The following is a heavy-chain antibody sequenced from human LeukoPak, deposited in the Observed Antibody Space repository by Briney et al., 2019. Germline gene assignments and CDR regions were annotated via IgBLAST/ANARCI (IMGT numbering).Heavy chain of an antibody. D-gene: IGHD2/OR15-2a*01. CDR2: IYHSGST. V-gene: IGHV4-38-2*02. J-gene: IGHJ5*02. CDR3: ARSSFRNWFDP. Sequence: SETLSLTCTVSGYSISSGYYWGWIRQPPGKGLEWIGSIYHSGSTYYNPSLKSRVTISVDTSKNQFSLKLSSVTALDTAVYYCARSSFRNWFDPWGQGTLVTVSS. CDR1: GYSISSGYY.